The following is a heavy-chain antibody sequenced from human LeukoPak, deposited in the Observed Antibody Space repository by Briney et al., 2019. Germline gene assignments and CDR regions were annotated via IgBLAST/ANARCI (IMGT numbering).Heavy chain of an antibody. D-gene: IGHD1-1*01. CDR3: ARDYCGTTSGCYYYYGMDV. CDR1: GFTFSTYN. V-gene: IGHV3-33*05. CDR2: ISYDGNDK. J-gene: IGHJ6*02. Sequence: GGSLRLSCAASGFTFSTYNMHWVRQAPGKGLEWAAVISYDGNDKYYADSVKGRFTISRDNSKNTLYLQMNSLRAEDTAVYYCARDYCGTTSGCYYYYGMDVWGQGTTVTVSS.